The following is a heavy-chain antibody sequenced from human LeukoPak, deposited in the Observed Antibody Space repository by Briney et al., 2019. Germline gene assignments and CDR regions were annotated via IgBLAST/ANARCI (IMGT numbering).Heavy chain of an antibody. Sequence: SVKVSCKASGGTFSSYAISWVRQAPGQGLEWMGGIIPIFGTANYAQKFQGRVTITADKSTSTAYMELSSLRSEDTAVYYCARNLGYGGKPYYYYMDVWGKGTTVTVSS. V-gene: IGHV1-69*06. CDR1: GGTFSSYA. CDR2: IIPIFGTA. D-gene: IGHD4-23*01. J-gene: IGHJ6*03. CDR3: ARNLGYGGKPYYYYMDV.